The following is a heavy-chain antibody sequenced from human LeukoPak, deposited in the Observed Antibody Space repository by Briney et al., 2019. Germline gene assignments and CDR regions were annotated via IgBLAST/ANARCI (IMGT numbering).Heavy chain of an antibody. J-gene: IGHJ4*02. CDR2: IYTSGST. D-gene: IGHD3-22*01. CDR1: GGSISSYY. Sequence: SETLSLTCTVSGGSISSYYWSWIRKPAGKGLEWIGRIYTSGSTNYNPSLKSRVTMSVDTSKNQFSLKLSSVTAADTAVYYCARDTYYYDSSGYWADYWGQGTLVTVSS. CDR3: ARDTYYYDSSGYWADY. V-gene: IGHV4-4*07.